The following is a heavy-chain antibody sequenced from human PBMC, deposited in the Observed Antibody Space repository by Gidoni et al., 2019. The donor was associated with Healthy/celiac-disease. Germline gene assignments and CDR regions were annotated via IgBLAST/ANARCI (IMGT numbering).Heavy chain of an antibody. CDR1: GFTFSSYS. CDR3: ATPDYGDYVFNAFDI. Sequence: EVQLVESGGGLVKPGGSLSLSCAASGFTFSSYSMNWVRQAPGKGLEWVSSISSSSSYIYYADSVKGRFTISRDNAKNSLYLQMNSLRAEDTAVYYCATPDYGDYVFNAFDIWGQGTMVTVSS. J-gene: IGHJ3*02. V-gene: IGHV3-21*01. CDR2: ISSSSSYI. D-gene: IGHD4-17*01.